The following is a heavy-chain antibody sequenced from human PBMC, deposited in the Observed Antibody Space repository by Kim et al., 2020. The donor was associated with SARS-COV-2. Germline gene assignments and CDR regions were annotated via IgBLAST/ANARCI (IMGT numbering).Heavy chain of an antibody. Sequence: SETLSLTCTVSGYSISSGYYWGWIRQPPGKGLEWIGSIYHSGSTYYNPSLKSRVTISVDTSKNQLSLKLSSVTAADTAVYYCARERSSGWYRNYYYYGMDDWGQGTTVTVSS. D-gene: IGHD6-19*01. CDR1: GYSISSGYY. CDR2: IYHSGST. CDR3: ARERSSGWYRNYYYYGMDD. V-gene: IGHV4-38-2*02. J-gene: IGHJ6*02.